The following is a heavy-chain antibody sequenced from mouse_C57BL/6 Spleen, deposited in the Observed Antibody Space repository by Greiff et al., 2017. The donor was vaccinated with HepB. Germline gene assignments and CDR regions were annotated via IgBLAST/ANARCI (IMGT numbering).Heavy chain of an antibody. CDR1: GFTFSDYY. Sequence: VKLVESGRGLVQPGGSLKLSCAASGFTFSDYYMYWVRQTPEKRLEWVAYISNGGGSTYYPDTVKGRFTISRDNAKNTLYLQMSRLKSEDTAMYYCARLPNWYFDVWGTGTTVTVSS. J-gene: IGHJ1*03. V-gene: IGHV5-12*01. CDR3: ARLPNWYFDV. CDR2: ISNGGGST. D-gene: IGHD1-1*01.